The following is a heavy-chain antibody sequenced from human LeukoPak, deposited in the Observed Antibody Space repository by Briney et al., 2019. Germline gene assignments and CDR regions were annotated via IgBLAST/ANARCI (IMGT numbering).Heavy chain of an antibody. CDR1: GFTFSSYA. CDR3: AKVQYSYGSYSDY. CDR2: ISGSGGST. Sequence: GGSLRLSCAASGFTFSSYAMGWVRQAPGKGLEWVSAISGSGGSTYYADSVKGRFTISRDNSKNTLYLQMNSLRAEDTAVYYCAKVQYSYGSYSDYWGQGTLVTVSS. J-gene: IGHJ4*02. V-gene: IGHV3-23*01. D-gene: IGHD5-18*01.